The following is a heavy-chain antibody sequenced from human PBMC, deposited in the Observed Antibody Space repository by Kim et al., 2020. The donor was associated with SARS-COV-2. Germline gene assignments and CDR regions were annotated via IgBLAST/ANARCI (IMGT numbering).Heavy chain of an antibody. CDR2: MNPNSGNT. Sequence: ASVKVSCKASGYTFTSYDINWVRQATGQGLEWMGWMNPNSGNTAYAQKFQGRVTMTRNTSRSTVYMELSSLRSEDTAVYYCARGRKNDFWSGYYSYYYYGMDVWGPGTTVTVSS. CDR3: ARGRKNDFWSGYYSYYYYGMDV. D-gene: IGHD3-3*01. J-gene: IGHJ6*02. CDR1: GYTFTSYD. V-gene: IGHV1-8*01.